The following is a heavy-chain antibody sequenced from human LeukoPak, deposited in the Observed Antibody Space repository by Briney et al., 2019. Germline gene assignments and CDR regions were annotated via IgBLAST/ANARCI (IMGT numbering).Heavy chain of an antibody. CDR3: ASGRVTTSGYYYYYMDV. CDR2: IYYSGST. CDR1: GGSISSSSYY. J-gene: IGHJ6*03. D-gene: IGHD3-3*01. Sequence: KSSETLSLTCTVSGGSISSSSYYWGWIRQPPGKGLEWIGSIYYSGSTYYNPSLKSRVTISVDTSKNQFSLKLSSVTAADTAVYYCASGRVTTSGYYYYYMDVWGKGTTVTVSS. V-gene: IGHV4-39*07.